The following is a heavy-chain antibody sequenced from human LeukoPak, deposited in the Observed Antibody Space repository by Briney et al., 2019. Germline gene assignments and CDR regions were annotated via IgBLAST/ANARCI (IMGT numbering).Heavy chain of an antibody. J-gene: IGHJ4*02. CDR2: IYTSGST. D-gene: IGHD3-22*01. Sequence: SETLSLTCTVSGGSISSYYWSWIRQNAGKGLEWIGRIYTSGSTNYNPSLKSRVTMSVDTSKNQFSLKLSSVTAADAAVYYCARGRGITMIREDYFDYWGQGTLVTVSS. CDR1: GGSISSYY. V-gene: IGHV4-4*07. CDR3: ARGRGITMIREDYFDY.